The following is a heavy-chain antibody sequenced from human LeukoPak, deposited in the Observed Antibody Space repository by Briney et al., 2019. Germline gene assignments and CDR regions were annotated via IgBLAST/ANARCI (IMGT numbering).Heavy chain of an antibody. CDR3: TKGVLGRTQSVSAGLDY. CDR2: ISYDGSNK. CDR1: GFTFSDYG. D-gene: IGHD7-27*01. Sequence: PGGSLRLSCAASGFTFSDYGMHWVRQAPGKGLEWVAVISYDGSNKYYADSVEGRFTISRDNSKSTLYLQMNSLRPEDTAAYYCTKGVLGRTQSVSAGLDYWGQGTLVTVSS. V-gene: IGHV3-30*18. J-gene: IGHJ4*02.